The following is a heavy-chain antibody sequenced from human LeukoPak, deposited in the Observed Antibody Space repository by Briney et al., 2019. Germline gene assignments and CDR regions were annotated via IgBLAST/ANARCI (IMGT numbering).Heavy chain of an antibody. CDR1: GYTFSSYD. D-gene: IGHD3-10*01. CDR3: ARRHYSDSGSPLV. V-gene: IGHV1-8*01. CDR2: MNPNSGNT. Sequence: ASVTVSCKASGYTFSSYDINWVRQATGQGLEWMGWMNPNSGNTGYAQKFQGRVTMTRDTSISTAYMELSSLTSEDTAVYYCARRHYSDSGSPLVWGQGTTVTVSS. J-gene: IGHJ6*02.